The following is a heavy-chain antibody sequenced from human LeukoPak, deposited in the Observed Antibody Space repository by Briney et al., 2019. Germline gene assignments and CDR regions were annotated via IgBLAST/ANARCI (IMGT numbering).Heavy chain of an antibody. V-gene: IGHV1-69*13. Sequence: ASVKVSCKASGGTFSSYAISWVRQAPGQGLEWMGGNIPIFGTANYAQKFQGRVTITADESTSTAYMELSSLRSEDTAVYYCARGSSWEANAFDIWGQGTMVTVSS. CDR3: ARGSSWEANAFDI. CDR1: GGTFSSYA. D-gene: IGHD6-13*01. CDR2: NIPIFGTA. J-gene: IGHJ3*02.